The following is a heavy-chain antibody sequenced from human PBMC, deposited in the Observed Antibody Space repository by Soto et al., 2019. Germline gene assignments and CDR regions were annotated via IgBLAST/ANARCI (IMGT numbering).Heavy chain of an antibody. V-gene: IGHV3-11*01. CDR3: ARIGDCGGDCYAFDI. J-gene: IGHJ3*02. CDR1: AFTLTDYY. CDR2: ISNSGNTI. Sequence: QVQLVESGGGSVKPGGSLRLSCEASAFTLTDYYMSWSRQAPGKGLEWLSYISNSGNTIYYADSVKGRFTISRDSAKNSLFLQMNRLRAEDTAVYYCARIGDCGGDCYAFDIWGPGTMVSVSS. D-gene: IGHD2-21*02.